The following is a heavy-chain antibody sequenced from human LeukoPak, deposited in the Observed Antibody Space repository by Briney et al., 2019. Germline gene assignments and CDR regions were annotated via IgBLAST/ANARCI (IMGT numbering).Heavy chain of an antibody. D-gene: IGHD3-10*01. Sequence: GGSLRLSCAASGSTFSRYWMHWVRQAPGKGLVWVSRVKSDGSDTTYADSVKGRFTISRDNAKNTLYPQMDSLRAEDTAVYYCTTGIGNYYYYWGQGTLVTVAS. CDR2: VKSDGSDT. CDR1: GSTFSRYW. J-gene: IGHJ4*02. V-gene: IGHV3-74*01. CDR3: TTGIGNYYYY.